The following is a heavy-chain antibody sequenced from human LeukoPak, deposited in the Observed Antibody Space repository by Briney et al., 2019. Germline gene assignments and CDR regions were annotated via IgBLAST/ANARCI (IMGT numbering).Heavy chain of an antibody. CDR3: ARYKAQTDY. Sequence: ASVTVSCTASGYTFTSYDINWVRQATGQGLEWMGWMNPNSGNTGYAQKIQGRVTMTRNTSISTAYMELSSLRSEDTAVYYCARYKAQTDYWGQGTLVTVSS. CDR1: GYTFTSYD. J-gene: IGHJ4*02. CDR2: MNPNSGNT. D-gene: IGHD1-1*01. V-gene: IGHV1-8*01.